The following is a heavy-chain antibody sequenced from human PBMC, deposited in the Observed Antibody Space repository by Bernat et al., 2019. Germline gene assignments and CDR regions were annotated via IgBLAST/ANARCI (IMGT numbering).Heavy chain of an antibody. CDR2: ISSTSIYI. D-gene: IGHD4-17*01. V-gene: IGHV3-21*01. J-gene: IGHJ4*02. CDR1: GFTFSTYS. Sequence: VLLVESGGGLVKPGGSLRLSCAASGFTFSTYSMIWVRQAPGKGLEWVSCISSTSIYIYYADSVKGRFTISRDNAKNSLYLQMNSLRAEDTAVYYCARAGYGDYGFDYWGQGTLVTVSS. CDR3: ARAGYGDYGFDY.